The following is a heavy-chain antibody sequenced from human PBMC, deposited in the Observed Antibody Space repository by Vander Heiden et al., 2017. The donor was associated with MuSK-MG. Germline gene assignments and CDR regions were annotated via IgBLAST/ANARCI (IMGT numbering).Heavy chain of an antibody. CDR3: ARDRPSDSGSYLDC. CDR2: NSSSTSTI. D-gene: IGHD3-10*01. Sequence: EVQLVESGGGLVQPGGSLRLPCAASGFPFSDYTLNWVRQGPGKGLEWVSYNSSSTSTIYYAGAVKGRFTISRDNAKNSLYLQMNSLGAEDTAVYYCARDRPSDSGSYLDCWGQGTLVTVSS. J-gene: IGHJ4*02. V-gene: IGHV3-48*01. CDR1: GFPFSDYT.